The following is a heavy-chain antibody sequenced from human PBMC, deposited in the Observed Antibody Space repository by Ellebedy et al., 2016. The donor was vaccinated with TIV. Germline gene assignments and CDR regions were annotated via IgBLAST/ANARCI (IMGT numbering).Heavy chain of an antibody. V-gene: IGHV5-51*01. CDR1: GYSFTSYW. CDR3: ARTSGYSGNWCLDL. Sequence: GESLKISCQVFGYSFTSYWVGWVRPMPGKGLEWMGSILPANSDIRYSPSFEGQVTISADKSISTAYLQWSSLKASYTAIYYFARTSGYSGNWCLDLWGQGTLVTVSS. J-gene: IGHJ5*02. D-gene: IGHD6-13*01. CDR2: ILPANSDI.